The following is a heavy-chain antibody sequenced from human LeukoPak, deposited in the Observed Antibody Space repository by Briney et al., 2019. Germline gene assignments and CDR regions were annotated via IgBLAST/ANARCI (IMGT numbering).Heavy chain of an antibody. J-gene: IGHJ6*03. Sequence: SVKVSCKTPEGTFNNYAITWVRQAPGQGLEWMGGIIPIFGTANYAQKFQGRVTITADKSTSTAYMELSSLRSEDTAVYYCARAYGAYYYYYMDVWGKGTTVTVSS. D-gene: IGHD4-17*01. CDR3: ARAYGAYYYYYMDV. V-gene: IGHV1-69*06. CDR2: IIPIFGTA. CDR1: EGTFNNYA.